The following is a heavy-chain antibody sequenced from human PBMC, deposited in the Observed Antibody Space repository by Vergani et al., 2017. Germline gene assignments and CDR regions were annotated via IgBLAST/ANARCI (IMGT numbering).Heavy chain of an antibody. V-gene: IGHV4-39*01. J-gene: IGHJ3*02. CDR2: IYYSGST. CDR1: GGSISSSSYY. Sequence: QLQLQESGPGLVKPSETLSLTCTVSGGSISSSSYYWGWIRQPPGKGLEWIGSIYYSGSTYYNPSLKSRVTISVDTSKNQFSLKLSSVTAADTAVYYCARRSRGDIVLVPAATDAFDIWGQGTMVTVSS. D-gene: IGHD2-2*01. CDR3: ARRSRGDIVLVPAATDAFDI.